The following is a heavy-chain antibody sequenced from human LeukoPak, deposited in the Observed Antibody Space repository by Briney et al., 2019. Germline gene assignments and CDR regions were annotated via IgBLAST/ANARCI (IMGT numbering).Heavy chain of an antibody. J-gene: IGHJ4*02. CDR1: GFTFINAW. V-gene: IGHV3-15*01. CDR2: IKSDGTT. Sequence: GGSLRLSCATSGFTFINAWLSWVCQAPGKGLEWVGRIKSDGTTDYAAPVKGRFTISRDVSKATLYLQMNSLKTEDTAIYYCTTVSHFYLGGQGTLVTVSS. CDR3: TTVSHFYL. D-gene: IGHD2/OR15-2a*01.